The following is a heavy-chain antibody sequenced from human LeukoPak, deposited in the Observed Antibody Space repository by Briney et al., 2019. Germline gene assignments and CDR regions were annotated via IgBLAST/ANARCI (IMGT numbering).Heavy chain of an antibody. CDR1: GGSFSGYY. CDR3: ARGSIAVAGRFDY. CDR2: INHSGST. Sequence: SETLPLTCAVYGGSFSGYYWSWIRQPPGKGLEWIGEINHSGSTNYNPSLKSRVTISVDTSKNQFSLKLSSVTAADTAVYYCARGSIAVAGRFDYWGQGTLVTVSS. J-gene: IGHJ4*02. D-gene: IGHD6-19*01. V-gene: IGHV4-34*01.